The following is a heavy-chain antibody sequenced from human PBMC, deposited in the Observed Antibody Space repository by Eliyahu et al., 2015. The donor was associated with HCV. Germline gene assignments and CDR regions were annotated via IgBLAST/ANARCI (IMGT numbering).Heavy chain of an antibody. CDR3: ARELAWSGRDY. D-gene: IGHD3-3*01. Sequence: EVQVEESGGGLVXPGGXLRLSCRASGFTFTRFTMSWVRQAXGKGPXFVANIKEDEDERSYLDSVRGRFTVSRDNAKNSVYLQMDRLTVEDTAVYYCARELAWSGRDYWGQGTLVTVSS. CDR2: IKEDEDER. CDR1: GFTFTRFT. V-gene: IGHV3-7*03. J-gene: IGHJ4*02.